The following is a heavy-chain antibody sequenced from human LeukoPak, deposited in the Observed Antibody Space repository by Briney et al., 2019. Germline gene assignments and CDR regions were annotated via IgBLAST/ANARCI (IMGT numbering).Heavy chain of an antibody. Sequence: GGSLRLSCAASGFTFSSYSMNWVRQAPGKGLEWVSSISSSSSYIYYADSVKGRFTISRDNAKNSLYLQMNSLRAEDTAVYYCARGVGFRGDVDYWGQGTLVTVSS. V-gene: IGHV3-21*01. CDR3: ARGVGFRGDVDY. D-gene: IGHD5-12*01. CDR1: GFTFSSYS. J-gene: IGHJ4*02. CDR2: ISSSSSYI.